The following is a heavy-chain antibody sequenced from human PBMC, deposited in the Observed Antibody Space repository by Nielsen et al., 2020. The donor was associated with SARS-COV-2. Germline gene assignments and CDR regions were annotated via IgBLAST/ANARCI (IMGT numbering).Heavy chain of an antibody. CDR2: ISSSGSTI. J-gene: IGHJ6*02. Sequence: GESLKISCAASGFTFSDYYMSWIRQAPGKGLEWVSCISSSGSTIYYADSVKGRFTISRDNAKNSLYLQMNSLRAEDTAVYYCARPSGYGFYYYGMDVWGQGTTVTVSS. CDR3: ARPSGYGFYYYGMDV. CDR1: GFTFSDYY. D-gene: IGHD5-12*01. V-gene: IGHV3-11*04.